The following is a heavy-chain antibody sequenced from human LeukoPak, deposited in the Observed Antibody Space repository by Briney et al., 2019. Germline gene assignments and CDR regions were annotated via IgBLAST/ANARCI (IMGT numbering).Heavy chain of an antibody. CDR1: GGTFSNYP. D-gene: IGHD5-24*01. CDR2: IIPIYGTA. CDR3: ATYTGGCNYWWFDI. J-gene: IGHJ5*02. Sequence: SVKVSCKASGGTFSNYPIIWVRQAPGRGLEWLGGIIPIYGTANYALMFQGRITLTAHESTATAYMELRSLTSDDTAMYFCATYTGGCNYWWFDIWGQGTLVTVSS. V-gene: IGHV1-69*13.